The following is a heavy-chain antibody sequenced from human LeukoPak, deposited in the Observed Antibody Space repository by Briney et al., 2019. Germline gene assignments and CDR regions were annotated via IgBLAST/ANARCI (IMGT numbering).Heavy chain of an antibody. Sequence: SETLSLTCAVYGGSFSGYYWSWIRQPPGKGLEWIGEINHSGSTNYNPSLKSRVTISVDTSKNQFSLKRSSVTAADTAVYYCARAGYSSWYYYHGRGFYGMDVWGQGTPVTVSS. V-gene: IGHV4-34*01. D-gene: IGHD6-13*01. CDR2: INHSGST. CDR3: ARAGYSSWYYYHGRGFYGMDV. CDR1: GGSFSGYY. J-gene: IGHJ6*02.